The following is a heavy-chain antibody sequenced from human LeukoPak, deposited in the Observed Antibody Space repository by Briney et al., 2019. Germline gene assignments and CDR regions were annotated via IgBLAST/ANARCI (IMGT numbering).Heavy chain of an antibody. V-gene: IGHV1-18*01. CDR2: ISETHGKT. J-gene: IGHJ2*01. CDR1: GYIFSCYG. D-gene: IGHD4-17*01. CDR3: ALDYGDSSSGYFDL. Sequence: ASVKVSCKASGYIFSCYGISRVRQAPGQGLEWMGWISETHGKTNYAQKFQGRVTMTTDTSTSTAYMELRNLRSDDTAVYYCALDYGDSSSGYFDLWGRGTLVTVSA.